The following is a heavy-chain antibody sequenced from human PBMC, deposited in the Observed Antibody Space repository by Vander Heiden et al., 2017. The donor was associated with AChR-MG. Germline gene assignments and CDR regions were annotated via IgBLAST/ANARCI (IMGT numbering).Heavy chain of an antibody. CDR2: ISYDGSNK. Sequence: QVQLVESGGVVVQPGRSLRLSWAASGLPFSSDGMHWVRQAPGKGLEWVAVISYDGSNKYYADSVKGRFTISRDNSKNTLYLQMNSLRAEDTAVYYCAKTGPYDPHDAFDIWGQGTMVTVSS. J-gene: IGHJ3*02. CDR3: AKTGPYDPHDAFDI. D-gene: IGHD1-1*01. CDR1: GLPFSSDG. V-gene: IGHV3-30*18.